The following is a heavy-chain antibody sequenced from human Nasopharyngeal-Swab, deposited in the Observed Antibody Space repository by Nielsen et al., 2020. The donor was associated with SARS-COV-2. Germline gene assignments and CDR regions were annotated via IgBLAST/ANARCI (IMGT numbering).Heavy chain of an antibody. CDR2: IYYSGST. J-gene: IGHJ5*02. CDR3: ARGVGATTVALEFWFDP. V-gene: IGHV4-59*01. Sequence: SETLSLTCTVSGGSISSYYWSWIRQPPGKGLEWIGYIYYSGSTNYNPSPKSRVTISVDTSKNQFSLKLSSVTAADTAVYYCARGVGATTVALEFWFDPWGQGTLVTVSS. D-gene: IGHD1-26*01. CDR1: GGSISSYY.